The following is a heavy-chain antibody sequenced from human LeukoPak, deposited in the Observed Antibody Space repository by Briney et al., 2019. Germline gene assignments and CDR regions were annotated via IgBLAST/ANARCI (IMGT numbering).Heavy chain of an antibody. CDR1: GFSFSSYE. CDR3: AELGITMIGGV. V-gene: IGHV3-48*03. J-gene: IGHJ6*04. D-gene: IGHD3-10*02. CDR2: ISTGGSTI. Sequence: PGGSLRLSCAASGFSFSSYEMNWVRQAPGKGLEFLSYISTGGSTIYYADSVKGRFTISRDNAKNSLYLQMNSLRAEDTAVYYCAELGITMIGGVWGKGTTVTISS.